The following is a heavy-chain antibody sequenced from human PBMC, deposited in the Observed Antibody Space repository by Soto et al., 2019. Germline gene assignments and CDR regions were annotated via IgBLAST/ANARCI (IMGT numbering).Heavy chain of an antibody. J-gene: IGHJ4*02. CDR3: ARGETQQQRDY. CDR1: GDSISSDKW. CDR2: IYHSGST. V-gene: IGHV4-4*02. Sequence: SETLSLTCAVSGDSISSDKWWSWVRQPPGKGLEWIGEIYHSGSTKYNPSLKSRVIISVDKSKNQFSLNLISVTDADTAVYYCARGETQQQRDYWGQGTPVTSPQ. D-gene: IGHD6-13*01.